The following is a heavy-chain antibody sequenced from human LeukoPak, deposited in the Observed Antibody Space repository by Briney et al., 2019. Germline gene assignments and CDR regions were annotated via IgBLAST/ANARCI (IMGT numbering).Heavy chain of an antibody. J-gene: IGHJ4*02. CDR2: ISSNNNYI. CDR3: AKDRRIQLWLGFDY. CDR1: GFTFNSYN. Sequence: GGSLRLSCAASGFTFNSYNMNWVRQAPGKGLEWVSFISSNNNYIYYADSVKGRFTISRDNAKNSLFLQMNSLRAEDTAVYYCAKDRRIQLWLGFDYWGQGTLVTVSS. D-gene: IGHD5-18*01. V-gene: IGHV3-21*04.